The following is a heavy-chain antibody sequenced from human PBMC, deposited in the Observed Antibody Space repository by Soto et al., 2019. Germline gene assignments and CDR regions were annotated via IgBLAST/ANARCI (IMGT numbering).Heavy chain of an antibody. Sequence: EVRLLESGGGLVPPGGSLRLSCAASGFIFTTYAMSWVRQTPGKGLEWVSTVSGSGDNTYYADSVKGRFTISRDNSKNTLYLQMHSLRAEDTAVYYCAKDPLMVPSGIDYWGQGTLVTVSS. D-gene: IGHD2-8*01. V-gene: IGHV3-23*01. CDR1: GFIFTTYA. J-gene: IGHJ4*02. CDR2: VSGSGDNT. CDR3: AKDPLMVPSGIDY.